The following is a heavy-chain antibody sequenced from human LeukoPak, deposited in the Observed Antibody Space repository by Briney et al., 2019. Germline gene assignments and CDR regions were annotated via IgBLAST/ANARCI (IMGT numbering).Heavy chain of an antibody. D-gene: IGHD1-1*01. CDR2: IGGSSGTT. V-gene: IGHV3-23*01. CDR1: GFTFNTFA. CDR3: ARGKGTSWKYYFGS. Sequence: GGSLRLSCAASGFTFNTFAMSWVRQAPGEGLEWISVIGGSSGTTYYADSVKGRFTISRDNSKNMLFLQMNNLRADDTAVYYCARGKGTSWKYYFGSWGQGPLVTVSS. J-gene: IGHJ4*02.